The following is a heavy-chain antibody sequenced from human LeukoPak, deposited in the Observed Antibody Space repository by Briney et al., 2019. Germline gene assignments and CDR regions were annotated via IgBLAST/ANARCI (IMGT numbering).Heavy chain of an antibody. J-gene: IGHJ4*02. Sequence: ASVKVSCKASGYTFTGYYMHWVRQAPGQGLAWMGWINPNSGGTNYAQKFQGRVTMTRDTSISTAYMELSRLRSDDTAVYYCARGITMVRGVIPTPFDYWGQGTLVTVSS. CDR3: ARGITMVRGVIPTPFDY. D-gene: IGHD3-10*01. CDR1: GYTFTGYY. V-gene: IGHV1-2*02. CDR2: INPNSGGT.